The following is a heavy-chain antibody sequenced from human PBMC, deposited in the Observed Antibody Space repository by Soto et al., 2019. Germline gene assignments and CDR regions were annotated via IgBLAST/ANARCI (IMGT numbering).Heavy chain of an antibody. CDR2: VYYRGNA. D-gene: IGHD3-10*01. CDR3: ARFGELPAFDY. CDR1: DDSINSDKYY. J-gene: IGHJ4*02. V-gene: IGHV4-39*01. Sequence: SETLSLTCSVSDDSINSDKYYWGWIRQPPGKGLEWIGSVYYRGNAYYNPSLQTRVTISLDTSKSQFSLKLNSVTAADTAVYYCARFGELPAFDYWGQGTLVTVSS.